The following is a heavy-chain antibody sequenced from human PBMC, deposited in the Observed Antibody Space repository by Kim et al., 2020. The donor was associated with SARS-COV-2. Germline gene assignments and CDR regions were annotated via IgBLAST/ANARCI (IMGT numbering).Heavy chain of an antibody. CDR2: IIPIFGTA. CDR1: GGTFSSYA. D-gene: IGHD2-2*01. J-gene: IGHJ6*02. V-gene: IGHV1-69*13. CDR3: ARGDIVVVPAATGDALGYYYYGMDV. Sequence: SVKVSCKASGGTFSSYAISWVRQAPGQGLEWMGGIIPIFGTANYAQKFQGRVTITADESTSTAYMELSSLRSEDTAVYYCARGDIVVVPAATGDALGYYYYGMDVWGQGTTVTVSS.